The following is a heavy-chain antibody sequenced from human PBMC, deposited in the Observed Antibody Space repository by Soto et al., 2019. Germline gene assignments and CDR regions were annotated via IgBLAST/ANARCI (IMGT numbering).Heavy chain of an antibody. D-gene: IGHD2-15*01. J-gene: IGHJ4*02. CDR2: VSIGGST. V-gene: IGHV3-23*01. CDR1: GFTFSSYA. CDR3: AKRRGAGGHFDY. Sequence: LRLSCAASGFTFSSYAMGWVRQGPGKGLEWVAVVSIGGSTHYADSVRGRFTISRDNSKNTLSLQMNSLTAEDTAVYFCAKRRGAGGHFDYWGQGALVTVSS.